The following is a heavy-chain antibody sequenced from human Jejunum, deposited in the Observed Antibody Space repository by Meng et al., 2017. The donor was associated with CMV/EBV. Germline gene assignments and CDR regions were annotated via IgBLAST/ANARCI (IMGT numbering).Heavy chain of an antibody. V-gene: IGHV3-53*01. Sequence: LRFSGVVARFPVSGSFMSWGRQDPGKGLEWVSLLNSDGITFYADSVKGRFTISRDNYKNTVYLQMNNSRAEDRAIYYCESVSGGDWGQGTMVTVSS. CDR2: LNSDGIT. D-gene: IGHD1-26*01. J-gene: IGHJ4*02. CDR1: RFPVSGSF. CDR3: ESVSGGD.